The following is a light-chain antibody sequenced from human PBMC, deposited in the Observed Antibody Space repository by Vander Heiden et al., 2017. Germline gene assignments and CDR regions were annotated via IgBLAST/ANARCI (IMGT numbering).Light chain of an antibody. CDR2: KND. CDR1: SSNIGSNY. CDR3: ATWDDSLSGWV. Sequence: QSVLTQSPLASGTPGQSVTISCSGSSSNIGSNYVYWYQQFPGTAPKLLIYKNDQRPSGVPDRFSGSKSGTSASLAISGLRSEDEADYYCATWDDSLSGWVFGGGTKLPVL. V-gene: IGLV1-47*01. J-gene: IGLJ3*02.